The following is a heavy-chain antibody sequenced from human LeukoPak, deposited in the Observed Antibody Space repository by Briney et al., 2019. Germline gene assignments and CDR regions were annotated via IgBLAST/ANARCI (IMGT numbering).Heavy chain of an antibody. D-gene: IGHD1-26*01. V-gene: IGHV4-39*01. CDR2: MYYSGST. J-gene: IGHJ3*02. Sequence: SETLSLTCTVSGGSISSSSYYWGWIRQPPGKGLEWLGSMYYSGSTYDNPSLRRRVTISVDTSKNQFSLELTSVTAADTAVYYCARHSGSYLKSALHIWGQGTMVTVSS. CDR3: ARHSGSYLKSALHI. CDR1: GGSISSSSYY.